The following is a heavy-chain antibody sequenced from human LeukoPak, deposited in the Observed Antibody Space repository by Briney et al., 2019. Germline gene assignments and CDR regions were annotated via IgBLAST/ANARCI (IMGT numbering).Heavy chain of an antibody. D-gene: IGHD3-10*02. V-gene: IGHV4-4*09. CDR2: IYTSGST. CDR1: GGSISSYG. CDR3: ATSYDVKTAPYEL. Sequence: PSETLSLTCTVSGGSISSYGGSWVRQPPGKGLEWIGYIYTSGSTDYNPSLKSRVTMSVDTSKNQVSMEMRFLTAADTAIYYCATSYDVKTAPYELWGQGTLVTVSS. J-gene: IGHJ4*02.